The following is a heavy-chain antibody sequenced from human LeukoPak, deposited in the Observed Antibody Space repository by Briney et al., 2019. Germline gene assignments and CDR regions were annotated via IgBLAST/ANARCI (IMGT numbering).Heavy chain of an antibody. CDR1: GFTFSDHY. J-gene: IGHJ4*02. V-gene: IGHV3-72*01. D-gene: IGHD3-9*01. CDR2: TRNKANSYTT. CDR3: AREGGYDILTGYYF. Sequence: PGGSLRLSCAASGFTFSDHYMEWVRQAPGKGLEWVGRTRNKANSYTTEYAASVKGRFTISRDDSKNSLYLQMNSLKTEDTAVYYCAREGGYDILTGYYFGGQGTLVTVSS.